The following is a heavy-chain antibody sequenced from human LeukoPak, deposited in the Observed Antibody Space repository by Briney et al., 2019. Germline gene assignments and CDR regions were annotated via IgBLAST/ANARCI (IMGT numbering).Heavy chain of an antibody. J-gene: IGHJ4*02. V-gene: IGHV4-30-4*01. CDR3: ARAVFAMAGRDYFDY. D-gene: IGHD6-19*01. Sequence: SETLSLTCTVSGGSISSGDYYWSWIRQPPGKGLEWIGHIYNRGSTYYNPSLKSRVTISVDTSKNQFSLKLSSVTAADTAVYYCARAVFAMAGRDYFDYWGQGTLVTVSS. CDR2: IYNRGST. CDR1: GGSISSGDYY.